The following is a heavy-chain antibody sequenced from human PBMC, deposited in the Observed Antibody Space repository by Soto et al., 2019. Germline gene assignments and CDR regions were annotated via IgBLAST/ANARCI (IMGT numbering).Heavy chain of an antibody. Sequence: GGSLRLSCAASGFTFTRYSMSWVRQAPGKGLEWVSSISSTTNYIYYADSMKGRFTVSRDNAKGSLLLQMSSLRAEDTAVYFCAMSNSNDLYYHFESWGQGTPVTVSS. J-gene: IGHJ4*02. CDR3: AMSNSNDLYYHFES. V-gene: IGHV3-21*04. D-gene: IGHD3-22*01. CDR2: ISSTTNYI. CDR1: GFTFTRYS.